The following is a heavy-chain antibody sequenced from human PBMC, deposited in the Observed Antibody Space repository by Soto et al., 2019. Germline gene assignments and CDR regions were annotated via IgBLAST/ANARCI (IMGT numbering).Heavy chain of an antibody. Sequence: QVQLVQSGAEVKKPGASVKVSCKASGYTFTSYAMHWVRQAPGQRLEWMGWINAGNGNTKYSQKFQGRVTITRDTSVSTAYMELSSLRSEDTAVYYCAGNLAGGGSYFDYWGQGPLVTVSS. J-gene: IGHJ4*02. CDR3: AGNLAGGGSYFDY. CDR2: INAGNGNT. D-gene: IGHD3-16*01. CDR1: GYTFTSYA. V-gene: IGHV1-3*01.